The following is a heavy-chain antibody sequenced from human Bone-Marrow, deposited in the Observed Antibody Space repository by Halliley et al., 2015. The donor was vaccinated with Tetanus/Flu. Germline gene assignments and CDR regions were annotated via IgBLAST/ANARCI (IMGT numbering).Heavy chain of an antibody. CDR3: AFAMFRGSGGMDA. V-gene: IGHV3-74*01. J-gene: IGHJ6*02. CDR2: IKSDGSST. CDR1: GFTFSSYW. Sequence: SLRLSCAASGFTFSSYWMHWVRQAPGKGLVWVSRIKSDGSSTYYADSVKGRFTISRDNAKNTLYLQMNSLRAEDTAVYYCAFAMFRGSGGMDAWGQGTTVTVSS. D-gene: IGHD3-10*01.